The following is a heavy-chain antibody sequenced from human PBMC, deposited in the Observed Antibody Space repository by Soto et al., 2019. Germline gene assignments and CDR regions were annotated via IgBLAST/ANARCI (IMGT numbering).Heavy chain of an antibody. Sequence: GQSLKISCKGSVYSFTSYGVGRVRQMPGKGLEWMGIIYPGDSDTRYSPSFQGQVTISADKTISTFYLHMNSLRAEDTAVHYCGRSLFIASTDTDPLDSWGQGTLVTVSS. CDR2: IYPGDSDT. CDR3: GRSLFIASTDTDPLDS. D-gene: IGHD6-13*01. J-gene: IGHJ4*02. V-gene: IGHV5-51*01. CDR1: VYSFTSYG.